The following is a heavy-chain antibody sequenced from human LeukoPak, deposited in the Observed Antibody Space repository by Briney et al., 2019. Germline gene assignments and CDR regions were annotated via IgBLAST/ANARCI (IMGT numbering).Heavy chain of an antibody. CDR1: GYTFTGYY. CDR3: ARRSVSGSPDAFDI. D-gene: IGHD1-26*01. J-gene: IGHJ3*02. V-gene: IGHV1-2*02. CDR2: INPNSGGT. Sequence: ASVKVSCKASGYTFTGYYMHWVRQAPGQGLEWMGWINPNSGGTNYAQKFQGRVTMTRDTSISTAYMELSRLRSDDTAVYYCARRSVSGSPDAFDIWGQGTMATVSS.